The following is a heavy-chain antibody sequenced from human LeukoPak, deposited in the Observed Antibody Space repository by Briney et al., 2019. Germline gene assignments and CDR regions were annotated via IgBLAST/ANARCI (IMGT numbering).Heavy chain of an antibody. J-gene: IGHJ4*02. V-gene: IGHV1-8*03. D-gene: IGHD2-15*01. Sequence: ASVKASCKASGYTFTSYDINWVRQATGQGLEWMGWMNPNSGNTGYAQKFQGRVTITRDTSISTAYMELSSLRSEDTAVYYCARDIYCSDGSCYRFNFDYWGQGTLVTVSS. CDR2: MNPNSGNT. CDR1: GYTFTSYD. CDR3: ARDIYCSDGSCYRFNFDY.